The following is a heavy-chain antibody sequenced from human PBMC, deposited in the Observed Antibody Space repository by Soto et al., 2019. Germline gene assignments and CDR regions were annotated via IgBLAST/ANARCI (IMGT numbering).Heavy chain of an antibody. CDR1: GFTFSTYA. J-gene: IGHJ4*02. CDR3: AKAYGSGWAYFDS. D-gene: IGHD6-19*01. V-gene: IGHV3-30*18. Sequence: GGSLRLCCAASGFTFSTYAMHWVRQAPGKGLEWVAVISSDGSTEYYADSVKGRFTISRDNSKNTLYLRMNSLTTEDTAVFHCAKAYGSGWAYFDSWGQGTLVTVSS. CDR2: ISSDGSTE.